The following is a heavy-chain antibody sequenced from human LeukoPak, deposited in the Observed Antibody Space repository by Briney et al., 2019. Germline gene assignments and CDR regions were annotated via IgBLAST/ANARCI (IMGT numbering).Heavy chain of an antibody. D-gene: IGHD2-21*02. CDR3: ARENIVVVTAIRDAFDI. Sequence: GGSLRLSCAASGFTFSSHTMNWVRQAPGKGLECVSSISGSGGTTYYADSLKGRFTISRDNAKNSLCLQMNSLRDEDTAVYYCARENIVVVTAIRDAFDIWGQGTMVTVSS. CDR1: GFTFSSHT. V-gene: IGHV3-48*02. CDR2: ISGSGGTT. J-gene: IGHJ3*02.